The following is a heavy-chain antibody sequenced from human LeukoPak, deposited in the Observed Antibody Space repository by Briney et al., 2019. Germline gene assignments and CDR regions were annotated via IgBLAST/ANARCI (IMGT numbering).Heavy chain of an antibody. D-gene: IGHD6-19*01. Sequence: GGSLRLSCAASGFTFSNYWMLWVRQAPGQGPEFLANIKPTGSETYYSDPVKGRFTISRDNAKNFLFLQMNSLRGEDTAVEVGGFGYVAGVDLWGRGTLVTVSS. CDR1: GFTFSNYW. CDR3: GFGYVAGVDL. V-gene: IGHV3-7*01. J-gene: IGHJ4*02. CDR2: IKPTGSET.